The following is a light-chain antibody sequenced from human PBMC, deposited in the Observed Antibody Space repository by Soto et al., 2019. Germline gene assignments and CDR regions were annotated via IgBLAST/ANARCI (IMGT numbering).Light chain of an antibody. CDR1: QGIRSG. CDR2: AAS. V-gene: IGKV1D-12*01. CDR3: QQANSFPYT. Sequence: IQMTPCPSPVSASVGDRVTITCWARQGIRSGVAWYQQYPGKAPKLLIYAASSLQSGVPSRFSGSGSGTDFTLTISSLQPEDFATYYCQQANSFPYTFGQGTKLEIK. J-gene: IGKJ2*01.